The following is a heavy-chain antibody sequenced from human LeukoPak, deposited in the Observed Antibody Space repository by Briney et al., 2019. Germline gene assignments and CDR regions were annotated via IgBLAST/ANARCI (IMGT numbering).Heavy chain of an antibody. V-gene: IGHV3-23*01. J-gene: IGHJ4*02. CDR2: ISSSGGST. CDR1: GFIYNIYA. D-gene: IGHD4-23*01. Sequence: PGGSLRLSCAASGFIYNIYAMSWVRQAPGKGLEWVSGISSSGGSTDYADSVKGRFTISRDNSKRTLYLLMSSLRAEDTAVYYCAKGGAYGANSFFDYWGQGTLVTVSS. CDR3: AKGGAYGANSFFDY.